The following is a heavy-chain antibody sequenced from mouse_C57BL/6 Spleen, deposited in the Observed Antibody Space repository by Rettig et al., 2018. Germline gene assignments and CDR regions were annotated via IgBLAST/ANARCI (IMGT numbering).Heavy chain of an antibody. CDR1: FTSYG. D-gene: IGHD2-1*01. Sequence: FTSYGITWVKQRTGQGLEWIGEIYPRGGNTYYNEKFKGKATLTADKSSSTAYMELRSLTSEDSAVYFCARRDLPDRYWGQGTTLTVSS. J-gene: IGHJ2*01. CDR2: IYPRGGNT. CDR3: ARRDLPDRY. V-gene: IGHV1-81*01.